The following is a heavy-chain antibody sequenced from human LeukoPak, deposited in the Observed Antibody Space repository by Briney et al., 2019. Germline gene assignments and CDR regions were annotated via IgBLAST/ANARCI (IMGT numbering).Heavy chain of an antibody. V-gene: IGHV3-33*06. CDR3: ANGANYDFWSGYYQKRVDGFEI. CDR1: GFTFSSYG. D-gene: IGHD3-3*01. CDR2: IWYDGSNK. J-gene: IGHJ3*02. Sequence: PGRSLRLSCAASGFTFSSYGMHWVRQAPGKGLEWVAVIWYDGSNKYYADSVKGRFTISRDNSKNTLYLQMNSLRADDTAVYYCANGANYDFWSGYYQKRVDGFEIWGQGTMVTVSS.